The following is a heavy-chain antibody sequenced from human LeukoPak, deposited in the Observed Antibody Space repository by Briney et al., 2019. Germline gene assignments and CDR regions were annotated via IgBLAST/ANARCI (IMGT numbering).Heavy chain of an antibody. V-gene: IGHV3-66*02. Sequence: GGSLRLSCAASGFTVSSNYMSWARQAPGKGLEWVSVIYSGGSTYYADSVKGRFTISRDNSKNTLYLQMNSLRAEDTAVYYCARDGSRGAGATGAAFDYWGQGTLVTVSS. J-gene: IGHJ4*02. CDR1: GFTVSSNY. CDR2: IYSGGST. D-gene: IGHD1-26*01. CDR3: ARDGSRGAGATGAAFDY.